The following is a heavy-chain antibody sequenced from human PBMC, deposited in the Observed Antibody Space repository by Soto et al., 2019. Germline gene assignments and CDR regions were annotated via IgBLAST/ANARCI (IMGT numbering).Heavy chain of an antibody. J-gene: IGHJ4*02. V-gene: IGHV4-30-2*01. Sequence: QLQLQESGSGLVKPSQTLSLTCAVSGDSISNGGYSWNWIRQPAGKGLEWIGYIDHSGGTDYNPSLKSRVTITVDSSNNQFSLKLSSVTAADTAVYYCARDSRSGYYLEFWGQGTLVTVSS. CDR2: IDHSGGT. D-gene: IGHD3-22*01. CDR1: GDSISNGGYS. CDR3: ARDSRSGYYLEF.